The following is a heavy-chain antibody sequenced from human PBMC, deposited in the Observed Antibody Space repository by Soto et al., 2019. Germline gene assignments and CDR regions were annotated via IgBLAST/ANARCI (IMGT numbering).Heavy chain of an antibody. CDR3: ARGVSYSGYDYYYYMDV. V-gene: IGHV3-33*01. Sequence: GGSLRLSCAASGFTFSSYGMNWVRQAPGKGLEWVAVIWYDGSNQYYADSVKGRFTISRDNSKNTLYLQMNSLRAEDTAVYYCARGVSYSGYDYYYYMDVWGKGTTVTVSS. CDR2: IWYDGSNQ. J-gene: IGHJ6*03. CDR1: GFTFSSYG. D-gene: IGHD5-12*01.